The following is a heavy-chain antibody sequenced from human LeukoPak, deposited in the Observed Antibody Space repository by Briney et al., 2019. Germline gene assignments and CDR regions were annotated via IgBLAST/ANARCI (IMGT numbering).Heavy chain of an antibody. D-gene: IGHD3-22*01. Sequence: SQTPSLTCTVSGGSISSGSYYWSWIRQPAGKGLEWIGRIYTSGSTNYNPSLKSRVTISVDTSKNQFSLKLSSVTAADTAVYHCATTYYYDSSGLYYWGQGTLVTVSS. J-gene: IGHJ4*02. CDR1: GGSISSGSYY. CDR3: ATTYYYDSSGLYY. CDR2: IYTSGST. V-gene: IGHV4-61*02.